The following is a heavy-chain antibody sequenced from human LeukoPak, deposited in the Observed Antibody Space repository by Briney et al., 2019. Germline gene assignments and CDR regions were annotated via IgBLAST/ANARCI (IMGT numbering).Heavy chain of an antibody. CDR1: GFTFSSYA. CDR2: ISSSGGST. Sequence: GGSLRLSCAASGFTFSSYAMSWVRQAPGKGLEWVSAISSSGGSTYYADSVKGRFTISRDNSKNTLYLQMNSLRAEDTAVYYCARGITAFGAPGATYYFDYWGQGTLVTVSS. D-gene: IGHD3-3*01. CDR3: ARGITAFGAPGATYYFDY. J-gene: IGHJ4*02. V-gene: IGHV3-23*01.